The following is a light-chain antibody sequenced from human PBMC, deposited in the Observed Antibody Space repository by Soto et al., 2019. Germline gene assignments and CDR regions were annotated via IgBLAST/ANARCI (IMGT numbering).Light chain of an antibody. CDR1: QRISNS. CDR2: STS. J-gene: IGKJ4*01. CDR3: QQSYSAPLT. V-gene: IGKV1-39*01. Sequence: IRMTQSPSSLSASVGDRVTVTCRASQRISNSLNWYQQKPGQAPTLLIYSTSSLHSGVPSRFSGSGSGTDFTLTISSLQPEDFATYFCQQSYSAPLTFGGGTKVEI.